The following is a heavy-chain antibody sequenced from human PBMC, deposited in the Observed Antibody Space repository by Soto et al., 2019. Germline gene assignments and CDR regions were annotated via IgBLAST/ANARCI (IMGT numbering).Heavy chain of an antibody. D-gene: IGHD3-16*01. Sequence: QVQLQQSGPGLVKPSQTLSLTCVISGDSVSSNSAAWTWIRQSPSGGLEWLGRTYYRAKWYYDYAASVESRITFNPDTSKNQFSLQLNSVTPEDTAVYYCARGGRYFDLWGRGTLVTVSS. J-gene: IGHJ2*01. CDR2: TYYRAKWYY. V-gene: IGHV6-1*01. CDR3: ARGGRYFDL. CDR1: GDSVSSNSAA.